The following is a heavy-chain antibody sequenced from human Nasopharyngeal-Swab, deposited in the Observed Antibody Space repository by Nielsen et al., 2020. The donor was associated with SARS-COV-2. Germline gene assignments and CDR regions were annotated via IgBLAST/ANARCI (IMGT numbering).Heavy chain of an antibody. Sequence: RQAPGKGLEWIGYIYYSGSTYYNPSLKSRVTISVDTSKNQFSQKLSSVTAADTAVYYCAREERPLGNWFDPWGQGTLVTVSS. CDR3: AREERPLGNWFDP. J-gene: IGHJ5*02. D-gene: IGHD7-27*01. CDR2: IYYSGST. V-gene: IGHV4-31*02.